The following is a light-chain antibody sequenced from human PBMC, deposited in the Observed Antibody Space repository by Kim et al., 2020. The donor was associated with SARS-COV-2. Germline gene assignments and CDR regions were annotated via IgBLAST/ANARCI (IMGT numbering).Light chain of an antibody. V-gene: IGLV1-47*01. CDR1: SSNIGSNY. CDR2: RNN. Sequence: QSALTQPPSASGTPGQRVSISCSGSSSNIGSNYVYWYQQLPGTAPKLVIYRNNQRPSGVPDRFSGSTSGTSASLAISGLRSEDEADYYCATWDDSLSGWVFGGGTQLTVL. CDR3: ATWDDSLSGWV. J-gene: IGLJ3*02.